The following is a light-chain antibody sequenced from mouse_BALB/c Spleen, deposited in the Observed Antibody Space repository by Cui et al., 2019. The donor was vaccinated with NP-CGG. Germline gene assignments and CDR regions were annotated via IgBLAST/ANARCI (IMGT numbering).Light chain of an antibody. Sequence: QAVVTQESALTTSPGETVTLTCRSSTGAVTTSNYANWVQKKPDHLFTGLIGGTNNRAPGVPARFSGSLIGDKAALTITGAQTEDEAIYFCALLYSNHWVFGGGTKLTVL. CDR2: GTN. V-gene: IGLV1*01. CDR1: TGAVTTSNY. CDR3: ALLYSNHWV. J-gene: IGLJ1*01.